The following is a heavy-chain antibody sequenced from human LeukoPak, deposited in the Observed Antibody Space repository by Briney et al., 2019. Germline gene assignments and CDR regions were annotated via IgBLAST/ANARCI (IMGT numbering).Heavy chain of an antibody. CDR2: IYPGDSDT. CDR1: GYSFTRYW. Sequence: GESLKISCKGSGYSFTRYWIGWVRQMPGKGLGWMGIIYPGDSDTRYSPSFQGQVTISANKSICTAYLQWSSLKASDTAMYYGAREYYGSGDYWGQGTLVTVSS. CDR3: AREYYGSGDY. V-gene: IGHV5-51*01. D-gene: IGHD3-10*01. J-gene: IGHJ4*02.